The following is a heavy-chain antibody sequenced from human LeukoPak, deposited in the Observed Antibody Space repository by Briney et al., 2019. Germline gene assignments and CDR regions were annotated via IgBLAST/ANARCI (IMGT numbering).Heavy chain of an antibody. CDR2: IWYDGSNK. J-gene: IGHJ4*02. CDR1: GFSLTSSA. D-gene: IGHD6-13*01. Sequence: PGKSLRLSCAVSGFSLTSSALHWVRQAPGKGLEWVAVIWYDGSNKYYADSVKGRFTISRDNSKNTLYLQMNSLRAEDTAVYYCARGTWYSTLPDYWGQGTLVTVSS. V-gene: IGHV3-33*01. CDR3: ARGTWYSTLPDY.